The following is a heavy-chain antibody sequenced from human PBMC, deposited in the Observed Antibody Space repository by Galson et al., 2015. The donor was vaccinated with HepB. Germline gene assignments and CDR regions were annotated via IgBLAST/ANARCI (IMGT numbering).Heavy chain of an antibody. CDR2: IKSKTDGGTT. V-gene: IGHV3-15*01. CDR1: GFTFSNDW. Sequence: SLRLSCAASGFTFSNDWTSWVRQAPGKGLEWVGHIKSKTDGGTTDYAAPVKGRFIISRDDSINTLYLQRNSLKTEDTAVYYCTTKFYGSKRPYYSYGMDVWGQGTTVTVSS. CDR3: TTKFYGSKRPYYSYGMDV. D-gene: IGHD3-10*01. J-gene: IGHJ6*02.